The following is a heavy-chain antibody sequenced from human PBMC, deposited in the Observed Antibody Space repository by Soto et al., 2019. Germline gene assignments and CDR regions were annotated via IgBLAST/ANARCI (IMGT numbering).Heavy chain of an antibody. D-gene: IGHD6-13*01. V-gene: IGHV3-7*03. CDR3: ARDGRYSSSWYQGRYSYGMDV. CDR1: GFTFSSYW. Sequence: EVQLVESGGGLVQPGGSLRLSCAASGFTFSSYWMSWVRQAPGKGLEWVANIKQDGSEKYYVDSVKGRFTISRDNAKNSLYLQMNSLRDEDTAVYYCARDGRYSSSWYQGRYSYGMDVWGQGTTVTVSS. CDR2: IKQDGSEK. J-gene: IGHJ6*02.